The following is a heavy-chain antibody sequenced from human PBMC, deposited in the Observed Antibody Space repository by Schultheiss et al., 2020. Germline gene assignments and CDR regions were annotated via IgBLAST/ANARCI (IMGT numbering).Heavy chain of an antibody. J-gene: IGHJ4*02. V-gene: IGHV2-26*01. CDR2: IFSNDEK. Sequence: SGPTLVKPTETLTLTCTVSGFSLSKAKMGVTWVRQPPGKALEWLAHIFSNDEKSFSTSLKSRLTISKDTSKNQVVLTMTNMDPVDTATYYCAHIRQEYYFDFWGQGTLVTVSS. CDR3: AHIRQEYYFDF. CDR1: GFSLSKAKMG.